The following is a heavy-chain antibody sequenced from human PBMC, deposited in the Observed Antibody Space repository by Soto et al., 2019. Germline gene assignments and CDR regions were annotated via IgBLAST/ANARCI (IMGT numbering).Heavy chain of an antibody. CDR3: ARERGGDVNDY. CDR1: GFTFSSYE. V-gene: IGHV3-48*03. D-gene: IGHD3-16*01. CDR2: ISSSGSTI. J-gene: IGHJ4*02. Sequence: EVQLVESGGGLVQPGGSLRLSCAASGFTFSSYEMNWVRQAPGKGLEWVSYISSSGSTIYYADSVKGRFTISRDNAKNSLYLQMNSLRAEDTAVYYCARERGGDVNDYWGQGTLVTVSS.